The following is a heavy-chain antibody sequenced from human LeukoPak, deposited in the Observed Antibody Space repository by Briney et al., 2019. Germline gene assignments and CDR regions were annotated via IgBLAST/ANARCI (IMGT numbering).Heavy chain of an antibody. J-gene: IGHJ4*02. CDR2: INAGNGNT. V-gene: IGHV1-3*01. CDR1: GYTFTSYA. CDR3: ARSYRGYDSIHPFDY. Sequence: ASVKVSCKASGYTFTSYAMHWVRQAPGQRLEWMGWINAGNGNTKYSQKFQGRVTITRDTSASTAYMELSSLRSEDTAVYYCARSYRGYDSIHPFDYWGQGTLVTVSS. D-gene: IGHD3-22*01.